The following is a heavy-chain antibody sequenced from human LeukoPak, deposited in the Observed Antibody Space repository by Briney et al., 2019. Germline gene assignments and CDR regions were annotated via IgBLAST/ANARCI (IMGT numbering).Heavy chain of an antibody. CDR3: ARDGRGSRSSWFDP. Sequence: GGSLRLSCAASAFTFSSYGMHWVRQAPGKGLQWLAFIRYDGSNKYYADSVKGRFTISRDNSKNTLYLQMNSLRAEDTAVYYCARDGRGSRSSWFDPWGQGTLVIVSS. D-gene: IGHD3-10*01. J-gene: IGHJ5*02. CDR1: AFTFSSYG. CDR2: IRYDGSNK. V-gene: IGHV3-30*02.